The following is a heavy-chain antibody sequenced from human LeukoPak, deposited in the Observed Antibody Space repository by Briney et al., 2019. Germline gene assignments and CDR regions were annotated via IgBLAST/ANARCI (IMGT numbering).Heavy chain of an antibody. D-gene: IGHD2-2*01. V-gene: IGHV3-74*01. CDR3: ANHLACGSTTCPSFDH. CDR2: INSDGSTT. Sequence: GGSLRLSCAASGFTFSSNWMHWVRHAPGKGLVWVSRINSDGSTTSYADSVRGRFTISRDNAKNTVYLQMNNLRIDDTAVYYCANHLACGSTTCPSFDHWGQGTLVTVSS. CDR1: GFTFSSNW. J-gene: IGHJ4*02.